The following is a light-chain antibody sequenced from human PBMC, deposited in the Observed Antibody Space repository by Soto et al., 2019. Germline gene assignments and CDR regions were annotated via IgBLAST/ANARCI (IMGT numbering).Light chain of an antibody. CDR2: RGT. CDR3: CSSAPESTYV. Sequence: QSALAQPASVSGSPGQSITISCTGTSSDVGAYDAVSWYQQYPGKAPQVIIYRGTKWPSGVSSRFSGSVSGNTASLTVSGLQSEDEAEYFCCSSAPESTYVFGTGTKLTVL. CDR1: SSDVGAYDA. J-gene: IGLJ1*01. V-gene: IGLV2-23*01.